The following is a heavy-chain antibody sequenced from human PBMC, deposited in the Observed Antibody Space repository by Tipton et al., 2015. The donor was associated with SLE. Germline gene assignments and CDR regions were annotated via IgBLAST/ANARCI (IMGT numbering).Heavy chain of an antibody. CDR1: GYSISSGYY. Sequence: TLSLTCTVSGYSISSGYYWGWIRQPPGKGLEWIGSIYHSGSTNYNPSLKSRVTISVDTSKNQFSLKLSSVTAADTAVYYCARAYAGDVDYWGQGTLVTVSS. J-gene: IGHJ4*02. V-gene: IGHV4-38-2*02. CDR3: ARAYAGDVDY. D-gene: IGHD2-2*01. CDR2: IYHSGST.